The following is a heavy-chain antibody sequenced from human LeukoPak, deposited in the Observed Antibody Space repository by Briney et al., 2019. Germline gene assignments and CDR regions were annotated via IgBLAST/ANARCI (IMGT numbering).Heavy chain of an antibody. J-gene: IGHJ4*02. CDR1: GGSFSGYY. CDR3: ARYADRAAPY. CDR2: IYYSGST. V-gene: IGHV4-34*01. D-gene: IGHD2-8*01. Sequence: SETLSLTCAVYGGSFSGYYWSWIRQPPGKGLEWIGSIYYSGSTYYNPSLKSRVTISVDTSKNQFSLKLSSVTAADTAVYYCARYADRAAPYWGQGTPVTVSS.